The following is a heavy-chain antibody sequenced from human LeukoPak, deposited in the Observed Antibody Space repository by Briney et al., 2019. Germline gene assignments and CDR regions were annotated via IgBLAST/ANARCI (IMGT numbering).Heavy chain of an antibody. CDR3: ARDSEYYYDSSGYYVH. CDR2: INPSGGST. J-gene: IGHJ4*02. Sequence: ASVKVSCKASGYTFTSYYMHWVRQAPGQGLEWMGIINPSGGSTSYAQKFQGRVTMTRDTSTSTVYMELSSLRSEDTAVYSCARDSEYYYDSSGYYVHWGQGTLVTVSS. CDR1: GYTFTSYY. V-gene: IGHV1-46*01. D-gene: IGHD3-22*01.